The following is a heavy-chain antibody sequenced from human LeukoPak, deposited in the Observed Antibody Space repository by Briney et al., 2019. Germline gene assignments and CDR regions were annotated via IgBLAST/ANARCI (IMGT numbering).Heavy chain of an antibody. D-gene: IGHD7-27*01. Sequence: ASVKVSCKASGYTFTSYSMNWVRQAPGQGLEWMGWINTNTGNPTYAQGFTGRFVFSLDTSVSTAYLQISSLKAEDTAVYYCATPDRLTGDAFDIWGQGTMVTVSS. CDR2: INTNTGNP. CDR3: ATPDRLTGDAFDI. CDR1: GYTFTSYS. V-gene: IGHV7-4-1*02. J-gene: IGHJ3*02.